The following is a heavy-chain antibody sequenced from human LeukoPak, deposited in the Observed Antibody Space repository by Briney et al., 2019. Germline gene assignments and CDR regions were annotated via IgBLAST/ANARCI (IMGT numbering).Heavy chain of an antibody. D-gene: IGHD2-15*01. V-gene: IGHV4-34*01. J-gene: IGHJ4*02. CDR2: INHSGST. CDR3: ARGRRYCSGGSCSLQYFGY. Sequence: PSETLSLTCAVSGDSISSGGYSWSWIRQPPGKGLEWIGEINHSGSTNYNPSLKSRVTISVDTSKNQFSLKLSSVTAADTAVYYCARGRRYCSGGSCSLQYFGYWGQGTLVTVSS. CDR1: GDSISSGGYS.